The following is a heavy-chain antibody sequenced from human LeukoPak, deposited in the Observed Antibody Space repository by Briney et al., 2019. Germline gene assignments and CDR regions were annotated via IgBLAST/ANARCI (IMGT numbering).Heavy chain of an antibody. CDR3: ARVRDYYDSSGYYFDY. D-gene: IGHD3-22*01. J-gene: IGHJ4*02. CDR2: IIPIFGTA. CDR1: GGTFSSYA. V-gene: IGHV1-69*13. Sequence: SVKVSCKASGGTFSSYAISWVRQAPGQGLEWMGGIIPIFGTANYAQKFQGRVTITADESTSTAYMELSSLRSEDTAVYYCARVRDYYDSSGYYFDYWGQGTLVTVSS.